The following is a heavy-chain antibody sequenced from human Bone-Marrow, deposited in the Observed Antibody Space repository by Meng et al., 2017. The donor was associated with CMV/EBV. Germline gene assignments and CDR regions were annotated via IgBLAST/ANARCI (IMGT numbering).Heavy chain of an antibody. Sequence: LTCAASGFTFSSYWMHWVRQAPGKGLVWVSRINSDGSSTSYADSVKGRFTISRDNAKNTLYLQMNSLRAEDTAVYYCARDVRLCSSTSCYIGFDYWGQGTLVTVSS. V-gene: IGHV3-74*01. CDR3: ARDVRLCSSTSCYIGFDY. J-gene: IGHJ4*02. CDR2: INSDGSST. CDR1: GFTFSSYW. D-gene: IGHD2-2*02.